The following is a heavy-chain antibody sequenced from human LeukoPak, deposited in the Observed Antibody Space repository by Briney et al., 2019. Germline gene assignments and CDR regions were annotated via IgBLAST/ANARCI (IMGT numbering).Heavy chain of an antibody. J-gene: IGHJ4*02. CDR1: GFTFSSYA. V-gene: IGHV3-30*04. D-gene: IGHD6-19*01. Sequence: PGGSLRLSCAASGFTFSSYAMHWVRQAPGKGLEWVAVISYDGSNKYYADSVKGRFTISGDNSKNTLYLQMNSLRAEDTAVYYCARTSTCSSGWLFDYWGQGTLVTVSS. CDR3: ARTSTCSSGWLFDY. CDR2: ISYDGSNK.